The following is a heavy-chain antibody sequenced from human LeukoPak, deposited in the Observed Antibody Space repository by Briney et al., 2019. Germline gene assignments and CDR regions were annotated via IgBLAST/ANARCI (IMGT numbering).Heavy chain of an antibody. J-gene: IGHJ3*02. CDR2: IWYDGSDQ. Sequence: GESLRLSRATSGFTFRHYGTHWVRQAPGKGLEWVTVIWYDGSDQQYSDFVRCRFTVSRDNSNNILYQHMNRLTADDTARYYCAKDGVGSDNYHAFDIWGQGTVVSVSS. CDR1: GFTFRHYG. V-gene: IGHV3-30*02. D-gene: IGHD1-20*01. CDR3: AKDGVGSDNYHAFDI.